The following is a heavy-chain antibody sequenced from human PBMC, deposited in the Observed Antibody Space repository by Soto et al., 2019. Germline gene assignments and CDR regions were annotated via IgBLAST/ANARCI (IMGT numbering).Heavy chain of an antibody. V-gene: IGHV4-30-2*01. J-gene: IGHJ4*02. CDR3: AREGYSYGLYYFDY. Sequence: SETLSLTCVVSGDSISSGGYSWTWIRQPPGKGLEWIGHIYQSGSTLYNPSLESRVTISVDKSKNQFSLKLSSVTAADTAVYYCAREGYSYGLYYFDYWGQGTLVTVSS. CDR1: GDSISSGGYS. CDR2: IYQSGST. D-gene: IGHD5-18*01.